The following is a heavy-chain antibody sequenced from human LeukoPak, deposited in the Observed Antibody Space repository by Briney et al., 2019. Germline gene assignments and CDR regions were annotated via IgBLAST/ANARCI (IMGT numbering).Heavy chain of an antibody. J-gene: IGHJ5*01. CDR1: GFVFSASY. CDR3: VRGGTYWTGS. CDR2: IKPDGSEK. V-gene: IGHV3-7*01. Sequence: GGSLSLSCAASGFVFSASYMSWVRKAPGKGLWWVATIKPDGSEKYLVDSVSGRFTNSRDNTNDSLFLQMNSLRVDDTAVYYCVRGGTYWTGSWGQGTLVNVS.